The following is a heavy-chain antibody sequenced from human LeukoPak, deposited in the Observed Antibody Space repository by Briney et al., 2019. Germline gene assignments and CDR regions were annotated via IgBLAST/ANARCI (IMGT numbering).Heavy chain of an antibody. CDR1: GGSISSHY. CDR3: ARERDSSSSGWVFDY. D-gene: IGHD6-6*01. Sequence: PSETLSLTCTVSGGSISSHYWSWIRQPAGKGLEWIGRIYTSGSTTKYNPSHTSRVTMSVDTSKNQFSLNLSSVTAADTAVYYCARERDSSSSGWVFDYWGQGTLVTVSS. V-gene: IGHV4-4*07. CDR2: IYTSGSTT. J-gene: IGHJ4*02.